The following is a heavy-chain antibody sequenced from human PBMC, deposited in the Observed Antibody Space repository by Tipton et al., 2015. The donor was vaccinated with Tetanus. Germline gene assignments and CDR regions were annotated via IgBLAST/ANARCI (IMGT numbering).Heavy chain of an antibody. CDR2: IYYSGST. D-gene: IGHD3-10*01. CDR1: GGSISNYY. J-gene: IGHJ4*02. Sequence: LRLSCTVSGGSISNYYWSWIRQPPGKGLEWIGYIYYSGSTNYNPSLKSRVTISVDTSKNQFSLKLTSVTAADTAVYYCARFLSFGSGTYGARWGQGALVTVSS. CDR3: ARFLSFGSGTYGAR. V-gene: IGHV4-59*08.